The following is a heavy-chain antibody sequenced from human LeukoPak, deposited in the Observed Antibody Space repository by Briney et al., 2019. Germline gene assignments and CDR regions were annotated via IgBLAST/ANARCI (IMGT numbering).Heavy chain of an antibody. CDR2: ISSSSSYI. CDR3: ARLWSAKANDVFDI. D-gene: IGHD3-3*01. J-gene: IGHJ3*02. CDR1: GFTFSSYS. V-gene: IGHV3-21*01. Sequence: GRSLRLSCAASGFTFSSYSMNWVRQAPGKGLEWVSSISSSSSYIYYADSVKGRFTISRDNAKNSLYLQMNSLRAEDTAVYYCARLWSAKANDVFDIWGQGTMVTVSS.